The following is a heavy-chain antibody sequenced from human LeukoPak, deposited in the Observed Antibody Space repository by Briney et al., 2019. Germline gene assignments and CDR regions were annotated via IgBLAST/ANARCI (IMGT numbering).Heavy chain of an antibody. D-gene: IGHD3-9*01. V-gene: IGHV4-34*01. Sequence: PSETLSLTCAVYGGSFSGYYWSWIRQPPGKGLEWIGEINHSGSTNYNPSLKSRVTISVDTSKNQFSLKLSSVTAADTAVYYCARNRYDILTGYYLFDYWGQGTLVTVSS. J-gene: IGHJ4*02. CDR3: ARNRYDILTGYYLFDY. CDR2: INHSGST. CDR1: GGSFSGYY.